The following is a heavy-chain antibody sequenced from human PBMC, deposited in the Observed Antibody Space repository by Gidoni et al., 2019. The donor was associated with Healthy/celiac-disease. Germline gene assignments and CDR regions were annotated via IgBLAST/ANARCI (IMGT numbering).Heavy chain of an antibody. V-gene: IGHV3-9*02. Sequence: EVQLVESGGGLVQPGRSLRLSCAASGFTSDDYAMHGVRQAPGKGLEWVSGSSWNSGSIGYADSVKGRFTISRDNAKNSLYLKMNSLRAEDTALYYCAKELAAAIKAMDVWGQGTTVTVSS. J-gene: IGHJ6*02. CDR3: AKELAAAIKAMDV. CDR2: SSWNSGSI. D-gene: IGHD6-13*01. CDR1: GFTSDDYA.